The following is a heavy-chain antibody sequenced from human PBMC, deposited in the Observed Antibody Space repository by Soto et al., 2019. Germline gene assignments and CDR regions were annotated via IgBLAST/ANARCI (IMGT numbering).Heavy chain of an antibody. CDR2: INTGNGNT. V-gene: IGHV1-3*04. Sequence: ASVKVSCKASGYTFTHYAMHWVRQAPGQRLEWMGWINTGNGNTKYSQKFQGRVTITTDTSASTAYMELSSLRSEDTAVYYCAGDGAVAGDTNFDYWGQGTLVTVSS. CDR1: GYTFTHYA. D-gene: IGHD6-19*01. J-gene: IGHJ4*02. CDR3: AGDGAVAGDTNFDY.